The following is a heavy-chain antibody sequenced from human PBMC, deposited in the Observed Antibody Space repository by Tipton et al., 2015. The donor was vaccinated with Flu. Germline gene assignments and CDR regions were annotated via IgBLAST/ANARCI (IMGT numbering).Heavy chain of an antibody. J-gene: IGHJ4*02. Sequence: SLRLSCAASGFTFSNYWMTWVRQAPGKGLEWVANIKQDGSEIYYVDSVKGRFTISRDNAKNSLYLQMNSLRAEDTAVYYCASAIFRVDNCWGQGTLVTVSS. V-gene: IGHV3-7*03. CDR1: GFTFSNYW. CDR3: ASAIFRVDNC. D-gene: IGHD3-3*01. CDR2: IKQDGSEI.